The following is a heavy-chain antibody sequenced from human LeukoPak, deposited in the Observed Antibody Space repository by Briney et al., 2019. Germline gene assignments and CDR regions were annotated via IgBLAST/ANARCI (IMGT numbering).Heavy chain of an antibody. CDR1: GFTFSSYS. Sequence: GGSLRLSCAASGFTFSSYSMNWVRQAPGKGLEWVSSISSSSSYIYYADSVKGRFTISRDNAKNSLYLQMNSLRAEDTAVYYCARAYSSGWYRAFDIWGQGTMVTVSP. CDR3: ARAYSSGWYRAFDI. D-gene: IGHD6-19*01. V-gene: IGHV3-21*01. J-gene: IGHJ3*02. CDR2: ISSSSSYI.